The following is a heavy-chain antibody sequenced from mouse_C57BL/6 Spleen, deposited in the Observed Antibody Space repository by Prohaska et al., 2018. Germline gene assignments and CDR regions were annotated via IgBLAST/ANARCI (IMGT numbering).Heavy chain of an antibody. V-gene: IGHV6-3*01. D-gene: IGHD1-1*01. J-gene: IGHJ2*01. CDR2: IRLKSDNYAT. CDR3: TGPGSSLGG. Sequence: EVKLEESGGGLVQPGGSMKLSCVASGFTFSNYWMNWVRQSPEKGLEWVAQIRLKSDNYATHYAESVKGRFTISRDASKSSVYLQMNNLRAEDTGIYYCTGPGSSLGGWGQGTTLTVSS. CDR1: GFTFSNYW.